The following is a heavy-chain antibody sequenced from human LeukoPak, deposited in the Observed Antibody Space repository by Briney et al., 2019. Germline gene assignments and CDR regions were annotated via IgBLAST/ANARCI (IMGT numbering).Heavy chain of an antibody. J-gene: IGHJ2*01. CDR1: GFSLSTRGVG. D-gene: IGHD3-16*01. V-gene: IGHV2-5*02. CDR3: AHRQPFWGPVPDHWYFDL. CDR2: IYWDDDK. Sequence: SGPTLVNPTQTLTLTCTFSGFSLSTRGVGVGWIRQPPGKALEWLALIYWDDDKRYSPSLKSRLTITKDTSKNQVVLTMTNMDPVDTATYYCAHRQPFWGPVPDHWYFDLWGRGTLVTVSS.